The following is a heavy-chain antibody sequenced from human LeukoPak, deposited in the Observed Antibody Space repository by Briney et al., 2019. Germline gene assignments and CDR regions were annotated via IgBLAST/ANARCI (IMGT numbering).Heavy chain of an antibody. J-gene: IGHJ5*02. CDR2: INHSGST. CDR1: GGSFSGYY. D-gene: IGHD3-16*01. V-gene: IGHV4-34*01. CDR3: VRGGAPSNWFDP. Sequence: PSETLSLTCAVYGGSFSGYYWSWIRQPPGKGLEWIGEINHSGSTNYNPSLKSRVTISVDTSKNQFSLKLSSVTAADTAVYYCVRGGAPSNWFDPWGQGTLVTVSS.